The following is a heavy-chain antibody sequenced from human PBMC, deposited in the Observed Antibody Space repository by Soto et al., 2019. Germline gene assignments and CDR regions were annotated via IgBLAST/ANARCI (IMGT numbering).Heavy chain of an antibody. CDR2: ISWNSGSI. CDR3: AKDSVGYYGSGSLPYGMDV. D-gene: IGHD3-10*01. J-gene: IGHJ6*02. CDR1: GFTFVDYA. V-gene: IGHV3-9*01. Sequence: PGGFLRLSCAASGFTFVDYAMHWVRQAPGKGLEWVSGISWNSGSIGYADSVKGRFTISRDSAKNSLYLQMNSLRPEDTALYYCAKDSVGYYGSGSLPYGMDVWGQGTTVTVSS.